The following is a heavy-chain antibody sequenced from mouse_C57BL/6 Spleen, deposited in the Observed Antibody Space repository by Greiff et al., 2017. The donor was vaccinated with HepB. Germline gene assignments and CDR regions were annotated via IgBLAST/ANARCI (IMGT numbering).Heavy chain of an antibody. CDR3: ARGTCDTVVPMDY. D-gene: IGHD1-1*01. V-gene: IGHV1-55*01. J-gene: IGHJ4*01. Sequence: QVQLKQPGAELVKPGASVKMSCKASGYTFTSYWITWVKQRPGQGLEWIGDIYPGSGSTNYNEKFKSKATLTVDTSSSTAYMQLSSLTSEDSAVYYCARGTCDTVVPMDYWGQGTSVTVSS. CDR1: GYTFTSYW. CDR2: IYPGSGST.